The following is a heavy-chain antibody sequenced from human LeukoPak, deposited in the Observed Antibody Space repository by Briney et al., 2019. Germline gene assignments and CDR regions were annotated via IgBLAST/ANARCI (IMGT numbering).Heavy chain of an antibody. V-gene: IGHV3-23*01. CDR3: AKDRLDFWSGYYSGAFDI. J-gene: IGHJ3*02. Sequence: SGGSLRLSCAASGFTFSSYSMNWVRQAPGKGLEWVSAISGSGGSTYYADSVKGRFTISRDNSKNTLYLQMNSLRAEDTAVYYCAKDRLDFWSGYYSGAFDIWGQGTMVTVSS. D-gene: IGHD3-3*01. CDR1: GFTFSSYS. CDR2: ISGSGGST.